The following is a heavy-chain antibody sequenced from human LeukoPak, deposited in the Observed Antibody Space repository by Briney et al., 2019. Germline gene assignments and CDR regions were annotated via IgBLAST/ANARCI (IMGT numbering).Heavy chain of an antibody. V-gene: IGHV4-34*01. Sequence: PSETLSLTCAVYGGSFSGYYWSWIRQPPGKGLEWIGEINHSGSTNYNPSLKSRVTISVDTSKNQFSLKLSSVTAADTAVYYCARLYSTGPFDYWGKGTLVTVSS. CDR2: INHSGST. D-gene: IGHD6-25*01. J-gene: IGHJ4*02. CDR3: ARLYSTGPFDY. CDR1: GGSFSGYY.